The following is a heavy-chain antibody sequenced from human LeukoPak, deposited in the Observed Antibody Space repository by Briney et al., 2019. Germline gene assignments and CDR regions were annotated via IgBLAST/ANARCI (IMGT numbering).Heavy chain of an antibody. CDR1: GFTFSFYT. J-gene: IGHJ4*02. Sequence: GGSLRLFCAASGFTFSFYTMNWVRQAPGKGLEWVSSITEDSSYIYYADSVKGRFTISRDNAKNSLSLQMNSLRAEDTAVYYCARHRTASDYWGQGTLVTVSS. V-gene: IGHV3-21*01. D-gene: IGHD3-16*02. CDR3: ARHRTASDY. CDR2: ITEDSSYI.